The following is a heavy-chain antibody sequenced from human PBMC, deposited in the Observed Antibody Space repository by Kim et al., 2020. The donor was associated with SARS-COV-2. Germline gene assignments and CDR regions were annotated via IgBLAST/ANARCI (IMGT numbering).Heavy chain of an antibody. CDR3: ARLPHDSSGYVDC. V-gene: IGHV4-39*01. Sequence: SETLSLTFTLSGDSISSSFNYWGWIRQPPGKGLEWIGSVYHSGTTYDSPSLKSRVTVSVDTSKNEFSLKVTSVTAADTAVYFCARLPHDSSGYVDCWGQGILVTVSS. CDR2: VYHSGTT. J-gene: IGHJ4*02. CDR1: GDSISSSFNY. D-gene: IGHD3-22*01.